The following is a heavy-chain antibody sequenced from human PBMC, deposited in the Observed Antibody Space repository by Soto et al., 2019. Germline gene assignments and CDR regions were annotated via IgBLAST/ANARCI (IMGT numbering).Heavy chain of an antibody. Sequence: GGSLRLSCAATGFTFSIYAMTWVRQSPLKGLEWVSSMSRTGASTYYADSEKGRFTISRDNSKNTLYLQMNSLSAEHTAIYYRAKYQSNSIPLYSFYFWGPGTLVTVSS. CDR2: MSRTGAST. CDR3: AKYQSNSIPLYSFYF. D-gene: IGHD3-22*01. V-gene: IGHV3-23*01. CDR1: GFTFSIYA. J-gene: IGHJ4*02.